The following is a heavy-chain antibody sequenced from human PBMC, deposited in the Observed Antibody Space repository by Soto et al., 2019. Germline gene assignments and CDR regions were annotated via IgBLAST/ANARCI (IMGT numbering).Heavy chain of an antibody. V-gene: IGHV4-34*08. CDR3: AIKVSYYCYYHYYCDGKDV. D-gene: IGHD3-22*01. CDR2: INDGGST. Sequence: SETLSLTCTVSGGTISSYYCSWIRLPPGKGKEWIGVINDGGSTNYDPYLKSRVTITVDTSKNKISLYLSSVNAADTTVDYRAIKVSYYCYYHYYCDGKDVWGQGTTVTVSS. J-gene: IGHJ6*02. CDR1: GGTISSYY.